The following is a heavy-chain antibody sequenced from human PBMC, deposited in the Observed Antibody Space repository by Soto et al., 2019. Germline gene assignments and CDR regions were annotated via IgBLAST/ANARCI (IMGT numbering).Heavy chain of an antibody. CDR3: ARDALGYCSSTSCYDAFDI. J-gene: IGHJ3*02. CDR2: IYSGGST. Sequence: PGGSLRLSCAASGFTVSSNYMSWVRQAPGKGLEWVSVIYSGGSTYYADSVMGRFTISRDNSKNTLYLQMNSLRAEDTAVYYCARDALGYCSSTSCYDAFDIWGQGTMVTVSS. V-gene: IGHV3-66*01. D-gene: IGHD2-2*01. CDR1: GFTVSSNY.